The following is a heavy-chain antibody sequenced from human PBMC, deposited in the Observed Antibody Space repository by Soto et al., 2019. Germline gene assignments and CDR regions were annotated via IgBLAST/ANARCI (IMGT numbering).Heavy chain of an antibody. V-gene: IGHV4-59*01. CDR1: CGSISSYY. CDR3: ARGGYQLLSDYYYYGMDV. CDR2: IYYSGST. Sequence: SETLSLTCTVSCGSISSYYWSWIRQPPGKGLEWIGYIYYSGSTNYNPSLKSRVTISVDTSKNQFSLKLSSVTAADTAVYYCARGGYQLLSDYYYYGMDVWGQGTTVTVSS. D-gene: IGHD2-2*01. J-gene: IGHJ6*02.